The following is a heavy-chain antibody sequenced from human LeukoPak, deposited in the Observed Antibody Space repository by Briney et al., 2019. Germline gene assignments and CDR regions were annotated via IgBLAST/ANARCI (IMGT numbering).Heavy chain of an antibody. V-gene: IGHV3-30*18. Sequence: GGSLRLSCAASGFTFSSYGMHWVRQAPGKGLEWVAVISYDGSNKYYADSVKGRFTISRDNSKNTLYLQMNSLRAEDTAVYYCAKDYSYGNPYYWGQGTLVTVSS. J-gene: IGHJ4*02. CDR2: ISYDGSNK. CDR3: AKDYSYGNPYY. D-gene: IGHD5-18*01. CDR1: GFTFSSYG.